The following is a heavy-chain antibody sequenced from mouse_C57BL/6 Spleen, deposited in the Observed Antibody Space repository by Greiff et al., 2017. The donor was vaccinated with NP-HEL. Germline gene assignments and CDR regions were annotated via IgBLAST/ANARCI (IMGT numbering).Heavy chain of an antibody. D-gene: IGHD2-4*01. CDR2: ILPGSGST. CDR3: ARWNDYEGYFDV. CDR1: GYTFTGSW. J-gene: IGHJ1*03. Sequence: QVQLQQSGAELMKPGASVKLSCKATGYTFTGSWIEWVKQRPGHGLEWIGEILPGSGSTNYNEKFKGKATFPADTSSNTAYMQLSSLTTDDSAIYYCARWNDYEGYFDVWGTGTTVTVSS. V-gene: IGHV1-9*01.